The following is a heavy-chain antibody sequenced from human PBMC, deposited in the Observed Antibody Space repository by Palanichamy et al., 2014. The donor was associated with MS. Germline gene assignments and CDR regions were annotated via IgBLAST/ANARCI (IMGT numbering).Heavy chain of an antibody. J-gene: IGHJ6*02. CDR1: GFTFSSYA. CDR3: AREVGYCSSTSCYMEGWSSTYYYGMDV. Sequence: SGGGVGPRPGRSLRLSCAASGFTFSSYAMHWVRQAPGKGLEWVAVISYDGSNKYYADSVKGRFTISRDNSKNTLYLQMNSLRAEDTAVYYCAREVGYCSSTSCYMEGWSSTYYYGMDVWGQGTTVTVSS. CDR2: ISYDGSNK. D-gene: IGHD2-2*02. V-gene: IGHV3-30*04.